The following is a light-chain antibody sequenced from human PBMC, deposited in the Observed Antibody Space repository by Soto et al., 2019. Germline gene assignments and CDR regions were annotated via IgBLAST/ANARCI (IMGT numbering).Light chain of an antibody. CDR3: SSYAGSNNPLFV. V-gene: IGLV2-8*01. J-gene: IGLJ1*01. CDR1: SSDVGGYNY. Sequence: QSALTQPASVSGSPGQSITISCTGTSSDVGGYNYVSWYQQHPGKAPKLMTYEVTKRPSGVPDRFSGSKSANTASLTVSGLQAEDEADYYCSSYAGSNNPLFVFGTGTKVTVL. CDR2: EVT.